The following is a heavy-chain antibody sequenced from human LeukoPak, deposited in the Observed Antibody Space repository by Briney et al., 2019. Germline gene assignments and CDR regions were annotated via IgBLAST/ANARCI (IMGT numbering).Heavy chain of an antibody. J-gene: IGHJ4*02. Sequence: ASVNVSCKVSGSTLTELSMHWVRQAPGKGLEWMGGFGPEDGETIYAQKFQGRVTMTEDTSTDTAYMELSSLRSEDTAVYYCATDPGRRSGYRWGQGTLVTVSS. CDR1: GSTLTELS. CDR3: ATDPGRRSGYR. CDR2: FGPEDGET. D-gene: IGHD3-22*01. V-gene: IGHV1-24*01.